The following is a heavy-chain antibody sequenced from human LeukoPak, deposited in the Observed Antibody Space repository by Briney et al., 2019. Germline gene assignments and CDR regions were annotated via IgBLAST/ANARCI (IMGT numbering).Heavy chain of an antibody. J-gene: IGHJ3*02. CDR2: IYHSGST. Sequence: SETLSLTCAVSGYSISSGYYWGWIRQPPGKGLEWIGSIYHSGSTYYNPSLKSRVTISVDTSKDQFSLKLSSVTAADTAVYYCARQGRSSSSEPFDIWGQGTMVTVSS. CDR3: ARQGRSSSSEPFDI. V-gene: IGHV4-38-2*01. CDR1: GYSISSGYY. D-gene: IGHD6-13*01.